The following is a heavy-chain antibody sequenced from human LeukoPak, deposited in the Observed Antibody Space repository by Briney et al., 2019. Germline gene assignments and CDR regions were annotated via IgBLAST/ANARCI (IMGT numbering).Heavy chain of an antibody. J-gene: IGHJ4*02. CDR2: INPNSGGT. D-gene: IGHD3-16*02. Sequence: ASVKVSCMASGYTFTGYYMHWVRQAPGQGLEWMGRINPNSGGTNYAQKFQGRVTMTRDTSISTAYMELSRLRSDDTAVYYCARAHNYDYVWGSYRSPYYFDYWGQGTLVTVSS. CDR1: GYTFTGYY. CDR3: ARAHNYDYVWGSYRSPYYFDY. V-gene: IGHV1-2*06.